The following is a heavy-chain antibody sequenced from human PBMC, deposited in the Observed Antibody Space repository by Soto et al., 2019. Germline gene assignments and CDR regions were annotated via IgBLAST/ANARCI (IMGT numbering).Heavy chain of an antibody. CDR1: GFTFGDYA. CDR2: IRSKAYGGTT. V-gene: IGHV3-49*03. J-gene: IGHJ6*02. CDR3: TRDRGHQLTSGTAYYYGMDV. Sequence: PGGSLRLSCTASGFTFGDYAMSWFRQAPGKGLEWVGFIRSKAYGGTTEYAASVKGRFTISRDDSKSIAYLQMNSLKTEDTAVYYCTRDRGHQLTSGTAYYYGMDVWGQGTTVTVSS. D-gene: IGHD3-10*01.